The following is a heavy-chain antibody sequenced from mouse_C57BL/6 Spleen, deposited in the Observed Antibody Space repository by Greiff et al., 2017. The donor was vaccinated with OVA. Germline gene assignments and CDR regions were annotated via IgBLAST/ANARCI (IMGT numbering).Heavy chain of an antibody. Sequence: QVQLKQSGAELVKPGASVKLSCKASGYTFTSYWMHWVKQRPGQGLEWIGMIHPNSGSTNYNEKFKSKATLTVDKSSSTAYMQLSSLTSEDSAVYYCARDVDWYFDVWGTGTTVTVSS. J-gene: IGHJ1*03. CDR3: ARDVDWYFDV. CDR1: GYTFTSYW. V-gene: IGHV1-64*01. CDR2: IHPNSGST.